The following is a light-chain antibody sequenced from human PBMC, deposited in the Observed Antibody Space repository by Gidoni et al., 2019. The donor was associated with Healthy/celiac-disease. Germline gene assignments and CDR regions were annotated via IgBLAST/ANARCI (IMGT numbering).Light chain of an antibody. Sequence: DIQMPQSPSSLSASVGDRVTITCRASQSIISYLNWYQQKPGKAPKLLIYAASSMQSGVPARFSGSGSGTDFTLTISSLQPEDFATYYCQQSYSTPPWTFGQXTKVEIK. J-gene: IGKJ1*01. CDR3: QQSYSTPPWT. V-gene: IGKV1-39*01. CDR2: AAS. CDR1: QSIISY.